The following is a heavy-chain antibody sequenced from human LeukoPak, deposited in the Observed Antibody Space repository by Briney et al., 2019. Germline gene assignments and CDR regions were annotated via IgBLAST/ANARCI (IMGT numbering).Heavy chain of an antibody. J-gene: IGHJ4*02. Sequence: GGSLRLSCAASGFSFSSYGLHWVRQAPGKGLEWVAVISYDGSNKYYADSVKGRFTISRDNSKNTLYLQMNSLRAEDTAVYYCARDLHGSPDWWGQGTLVTVSS. CDR2: ISYDGSNK. CDR3: ARDLHGSPDW. D-gene: IGHD2-2*03. CDR1: GFSFSSYG. V-gene: IGHV3-30*12.